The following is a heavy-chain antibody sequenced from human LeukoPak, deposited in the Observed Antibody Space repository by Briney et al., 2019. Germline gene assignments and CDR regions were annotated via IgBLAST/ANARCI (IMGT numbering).Heavy chain of an antibody. J-gene: IGHJ4*02. CDR2: IYYSGST. Sequence: SETLSLTCTVSGGSISSYYWSWIRQPPGKGLEWIGYIYYSGSTNCNPSLKSRVTISVDTSKNQFSLKLSSVTAADTAVYYCASESSYGPVDYWGQGTLVTVSS. D-gene: IGHD5-18*01. V-gene: IGHV4-59*01. CDR3: ASESSYGPVDY. CDR1: GGSISSYY.